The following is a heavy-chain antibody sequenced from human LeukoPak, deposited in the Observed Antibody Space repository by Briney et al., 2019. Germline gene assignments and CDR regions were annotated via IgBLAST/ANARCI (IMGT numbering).Heavy chain of an antibody. CDR2: IYSGGST. J-gene: IGHJ3*02. D-gene: IGHD6-13*01. CDR3: ARDRGIAAAGKGAFDI. Sequence: GGSLRLSFAASGFTVSSNYMSWVRQAPGKGLEWVSVIYSGGSTYYADSVKGRFTISRDNSKNTLYLQMNSLRAEDTAVYYCARDRGIAAAGKGAFDIWGQGTMVTVSS. V-gene: IGHV3-53*01. CDR1: GFTVSSNY.